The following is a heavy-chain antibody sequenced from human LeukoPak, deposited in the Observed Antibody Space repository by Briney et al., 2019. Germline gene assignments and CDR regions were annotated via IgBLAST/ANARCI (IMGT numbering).Heavy chain of an antibody. CDR1: GGSLSSYY. D-gene: IGHD3-10*01. V-gene: IGHV4-59*01. J-gene: IGHJ6*03. Sequence: SETLSLTCTVSGGSLSSYYWSWIRQPPGKGLEWIGYTYYSGSTNYNPSLKSRVTISVDTSKNQFSLKLSSVTAADTAVYYCARVATMVRGVIPTYYMDVWGKGTTVTVSS. CDR3: ARVATMVRGVIPTYYMDV. CDR2: TYYSGST.